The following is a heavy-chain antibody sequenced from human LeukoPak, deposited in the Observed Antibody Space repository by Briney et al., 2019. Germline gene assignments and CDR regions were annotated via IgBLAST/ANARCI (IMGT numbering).Heavy chain of an antibody. V-gene: IGHV3-9*01. J-gene: IGHJ4*02. CDR2: ISWNSGRI. CDR3: AKGSYYDILTYLDY. CDR1: GFTFDDYA. D-gene: IGHD3-9*01. Sequence: GGSLSLSCAASGFTFDDYAMHWVRQAPGKGLEWVSGISWNSGRIGYADSVKGRFTISRDNAKKSLSLQMNSLRPEDTAFYYCAKGSYYDILTYLDYWGQGTLVTVSS.